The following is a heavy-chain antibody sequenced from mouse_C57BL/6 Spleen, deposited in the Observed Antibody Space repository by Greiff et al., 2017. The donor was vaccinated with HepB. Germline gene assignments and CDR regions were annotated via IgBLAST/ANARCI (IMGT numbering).Heavy chain of an antibody. CDR2: ISDGGSYT. CDR1: GFTFSSYA. V-gene: IGHV5-4*01. D-gene: IGHD2-4*01. CDR3: AREGGYDYDGLFAY. Sequence: EVKLMESGGGLVKPGGSLKLSCAASGFTFSSYAMSWVRQTPEKRLEWVATISDGGSYTYYPDNVKGRFTISRDNAKNNLYLQMSHLKSEDTAMYYCAREGGYDYDGLFAYWGQGTLVTVSA. J-gene: IGHJ3*01.